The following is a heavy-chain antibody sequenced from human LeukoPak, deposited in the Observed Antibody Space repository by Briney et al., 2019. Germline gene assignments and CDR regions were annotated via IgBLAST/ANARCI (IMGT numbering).Heavy chain of an antibody. V-gene: IGHV3-30-3*01. J-gene: IGHJ4*02. CDR3: TMEYNCSGFDY. CDR2: ISYDGSET. CDR1: GFTFRRFA. Sequence: GGSLRLSCTASGFTFRRFAISWVRQTPGKGLEWVAMISYDGSETFFADSVKGRFTISRDNSYNTASLQINSLRLEDTAIYYCTMEYNCSGFDYWGPGALVTVSS. D-gene: IGHD1-20*01.